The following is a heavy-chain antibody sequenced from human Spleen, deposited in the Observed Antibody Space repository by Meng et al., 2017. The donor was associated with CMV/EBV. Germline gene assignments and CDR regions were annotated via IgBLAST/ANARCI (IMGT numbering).Heavy chain of an antibody. CDR1: ITSYY. V-gene: IGHV4-39*07. J-gene: IGHJ4*02. D-gene: IGHD2-15*01. CDR2: CYSNWGT. CDR3: AREVRIPTPTGVVVDC. Sequence: ITSYYFAWCRSPPWMWLVCVATCYSNWGTHFSPSLKLRVTISLDTSKNQFSLKLTSVTAAYSAVYYCAREVRIPTPTGVVVDCWGQGNLVTVSS.